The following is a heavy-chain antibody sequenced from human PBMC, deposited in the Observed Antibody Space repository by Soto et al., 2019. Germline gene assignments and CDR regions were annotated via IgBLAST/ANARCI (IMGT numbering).Heavy chain of an antibody. CDR3: AKSRYGGNYFDY. Sequence: QVQLVESGGGVVQPGRSLRLSCAASGFTFSSYGMHWVRQAPGKGLEWVAVISYDGSNKYYADSVKGRFTISRDNAKNTLYLQMNSLRAEDTAVYYCAKSRYGGNYFDYWGQRTLVTVSS. CDR1: GFTFSSYG. CDR2: ISYDGSNK. V-gene: IGHV3-30*18. J-gene: IGHJ4*02. D-gene: IGHD2-15*01.